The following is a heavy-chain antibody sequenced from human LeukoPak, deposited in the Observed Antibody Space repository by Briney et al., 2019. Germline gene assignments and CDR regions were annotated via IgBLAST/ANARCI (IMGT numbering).Heavy chain of an antibody. CDR1: GGSISSSSYY. CDR2: IHYSGST. V-gene: IGHV4-39*07. J-gene: IGHJ5*02. CDR3: ARGDWNNVWFDP. D-gene: IGHD1/OR15-1a*01. Sequence: SETLSLTCTVSGGSISSSSYYWGWIRQPPGKGLEWIGSIHYSGSTYNKASLKSRVTISVDTSKNQFSLNLSSVTAADTAVYRCARGDWNNVWFDPWGQGTLVTVSS.